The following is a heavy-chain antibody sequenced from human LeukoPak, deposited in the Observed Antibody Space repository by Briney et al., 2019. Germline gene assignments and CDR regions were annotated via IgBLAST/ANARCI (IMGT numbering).Heavy chain of an antibody. CDR3: ARQPYRSGAYYFDY. V-gene: IGHV4-59*08. CDR2: IFHSGDT. J-gene: IGHJ4*02. D-gene: IGHD2-15*01. CDR1: DDSMTGYY. Sequence: SETQSLTCTVSDDSMTGYYWSWIRQPPGKGLEWVAYIFHSGDTNYNPSLRSRITISIDTSKNQFSLKLRSVTAADTAVYYCARQPYRSGAYYFDYWGQGTLITVSS.